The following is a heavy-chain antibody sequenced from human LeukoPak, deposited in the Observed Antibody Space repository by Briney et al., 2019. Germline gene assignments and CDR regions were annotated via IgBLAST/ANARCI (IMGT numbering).Heavy chain of an antibody. D-gene: IGHD3-16*01. CDR3: ARVAHMMTYIDY. J-gene: IGHJ4*02. CDR1: GGTFSSYA. V-gene: IGHV1-69*05. Sequence: ASVKVSCKASGGTFSSYAISWVRQAPGQGLEWMGGIIPIFGTANYAQKFQGRVTITTDESTSTAYMELSSLRSEDTAVYYCARVAHMMTYIDYRGQGTLVTVSS. CDR2: IIPIFGTA.